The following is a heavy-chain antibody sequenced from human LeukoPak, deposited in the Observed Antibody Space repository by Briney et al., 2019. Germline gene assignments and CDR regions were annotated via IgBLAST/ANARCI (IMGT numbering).Heavy chain of an antibody. D-gene: IGHD5-24*01. CDR1: GFTFSSYA. V-gene: IGHV3-64*01. CDR3: ARAPTSMAGADY. J-gene: IGHJ4*02. CDR2: ISSNGGST. Sequence: GGSLRLSCAASGFTFSSYAMHWVRQAPGKGLEYVSAISSNGGSTYYANSVKGRFTISRDNSNNTLYLQMGSLRAEDMAVYYCARAPTSMAGADYWGQGTLVTVSS.